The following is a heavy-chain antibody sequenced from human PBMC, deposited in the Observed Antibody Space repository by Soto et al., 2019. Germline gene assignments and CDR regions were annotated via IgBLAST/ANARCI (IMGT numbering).Heavy chain of an antibody. CDR2: IIPIFGTA. Sequence: GALGKVSCKASGGTFSSYAISWVRQAPGQGLEWMGGIIPIFGTANYAQKFQGRVTITADESTSTAYMELSSLRSEDTAVYYCARVRYDSSGYYRTQPFDYWGQGTLVTVSS. CDR3: ARVRYDSSGYYRTQPFDY. CDR1: GGTFSSYA. J-gene: IGHJ4*02. V-gene: IGHV1-69*13. D-gene: IGHD3-22*01.